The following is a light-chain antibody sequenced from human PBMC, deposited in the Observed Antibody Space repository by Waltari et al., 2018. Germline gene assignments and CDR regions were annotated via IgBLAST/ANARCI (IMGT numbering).Light chain of an antibody. V-gene: IGKV3-15*01. Sequence: EMVMTQSPATLSVSPGERATLSCRASQSVNSNLAWYQQKPGQAPRLLIYSASTRATGVPARFSGSGSGTEFTPTISSLQSEDFAVYYCQQYKNWPQWTFGQGTKVDSK. CDR2: SAS. CDR3: QQYKNWPQWT. CDR1: QSVNSN. J-gene: IGKJ1*01.